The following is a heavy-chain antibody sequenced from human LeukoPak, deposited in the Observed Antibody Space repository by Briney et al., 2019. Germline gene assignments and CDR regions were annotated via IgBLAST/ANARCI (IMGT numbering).Heavy chain of an antibody. CDR1: GFTFSSYS. Sequence: GGSLRLSCAASGFTFSSYSMNWVRQAPGKGLEWVSSISSSSSYIYYADSMKGRFTISRDNAKNSLYLQMNSLRAEDTAVYYCARLDYYDSSGYVPLFDYWGQGTLVTVSS. V-gene: IGHV3-21*01. CDR2: ISSSSSYI. D-gene: IGHD3-22*01. CDR3: ARLDYYDSSGYVPLFDY. J-gene: IGHJ4*02.